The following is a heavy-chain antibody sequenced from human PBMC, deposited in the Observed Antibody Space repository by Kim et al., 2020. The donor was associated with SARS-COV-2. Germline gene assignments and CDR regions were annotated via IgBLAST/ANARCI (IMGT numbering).Heavy chain of an antibody. Sequence: KGRFTIARDTSKNALYQQMNSLRAEDTAVYYCAKGRTGYCRSTSCYTIDYWGQGTLVTVSS. D-gene: IGHD2-2*02. J-gene: IGHJ4*02. V-gene: IGHV3-23*01. CDR3: AKGRTGYCRSTSCYTIDY.